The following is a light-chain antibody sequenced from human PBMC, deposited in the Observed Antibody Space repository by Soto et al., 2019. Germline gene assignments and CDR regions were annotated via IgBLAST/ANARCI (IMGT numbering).Light chain of an antibody. CDR3: QSYDSSLSGVV. V-gene: IGLV1-40*01. CDR1: SSNVGAGYD. Sequence: QSVLTQPPSVSGSPGQRVTISCTGSSSNVGAGYDVQWYQQLPGPAPKLIIYGNNNRHRPSGVPGRFSGSKSGTSASLAITGLQAEDEADYFCQSYDSSLSGVVFGGGTKLTVL. CDR2: GNNNR. J-gene: IGLJ2*01.